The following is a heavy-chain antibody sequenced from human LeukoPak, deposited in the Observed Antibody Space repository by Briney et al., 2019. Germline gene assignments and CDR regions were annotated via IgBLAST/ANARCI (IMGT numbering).Heavy chain of an antibody. J-gene: IGHJ4*02. CDR3: ASDRTARVDSGSDLDY. CDR1: GFTFSSFS. CDR2: ISGTGGST. V-gene: IGHV3-23*01. D-gene: IGHD1-26*01. Sequence: PGGSLRLSCAASGFTFSSFSMSWVRQAPGKGLEWVSAISGTGGSTYYAVSVRGRFTISRDSSKSTLFLQIDSLRVEDTAVYYCASDRTARVDSGSDLDYWGQGTLVTVSS.